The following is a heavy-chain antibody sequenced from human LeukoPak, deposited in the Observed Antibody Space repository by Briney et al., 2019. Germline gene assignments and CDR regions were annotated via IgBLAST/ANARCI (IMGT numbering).Heavy chain of an antibody. J-gene: IGHJ5*02. CDR3: ARGITMVQGVIRWFDP. V-gene: IGHV4-34*01. Sequence: SETLSLTCAVYGGSFSGYYWSWIRQPPGKGLEWMGEINHSGSTNYNPSLKSRVTISVDTSKNQFSLKLSSVTAADTAVYYCARGITMVQGVIRWFDPWGRGILVTVSS. CDR1: GGSFSGYY. CDR2: INHSGST. D-gene: IGHD3-10*01.